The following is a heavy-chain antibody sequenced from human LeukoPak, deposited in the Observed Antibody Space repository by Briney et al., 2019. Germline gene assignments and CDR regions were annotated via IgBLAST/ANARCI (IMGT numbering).Heavy chain of an antibody. CDR3: ARGTNGYSYGYGILTYYYYYMDV. CDR2: IYYSGST. CDR1: GGSISSYY. Sequence: PSETLSLTCTVSGGSISSYYWSWIRQPPGKGLEWIGYIYYSGSTNYNPSLRSRVTISVDTSKNQFSLKLSSVTAADTAVYYCARGTNGYSYGYGILTYYYYYMDVWGKGTTVTVSS. J-gene: IGHJ6*03. D-gene: IGHD5-18*01. V-gene: IGHV4-59*01.